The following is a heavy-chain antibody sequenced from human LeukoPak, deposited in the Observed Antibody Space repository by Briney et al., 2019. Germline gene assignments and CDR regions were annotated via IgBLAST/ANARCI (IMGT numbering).Heavy chain of an antibody. Sequence: GGSLRLSCAASGFTVSSNYMSWVRQAPGKGLEWVSVIYSGGSTYYADSVKGRFTISRDNSKNTPYLQMNSLRAEDTAVYYCARHTEMATIPYDYWGQGTLVTVSS. CDR1: GFTVSSNY. J-gene: IGHJ4*02. V-gene: IGHV3-66*04. CDR3: ARHTEMATIPYDY. CDR2: IYSGGST. D-gene: IGHD5-24*01.